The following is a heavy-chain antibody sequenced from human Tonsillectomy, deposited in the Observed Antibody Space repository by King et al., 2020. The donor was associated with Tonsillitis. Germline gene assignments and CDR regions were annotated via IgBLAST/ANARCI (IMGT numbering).Heavy chain of an antibody. CDR1: GYSFSDNT. CDR3: ARDTGGWRTLDY. D-gene: IGHD6-19*01. J-gene: IGHJ4*02. V-gene: IGHV1-2*06. Sequence: QLVQSGAEVKKPGASVTVSCQASGYSFSDNTIHWVRQGPGQGLEWVGRINLDSGGADYHLRVEGRVTMTRETSIRSAYWGVSSLRSDDTAVYFCARDTGGWRTLDYWGQGTLVTVSS. CDR2: INLDSGGA.